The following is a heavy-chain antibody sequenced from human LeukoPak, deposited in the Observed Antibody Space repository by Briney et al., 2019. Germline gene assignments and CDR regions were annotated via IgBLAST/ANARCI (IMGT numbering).Heavy chain of an antibody. D-gene: IGHD3-22*01. V-gene: IGHV3-23*01. CDR2: ISGSGGST. CDR1: GFTFSSYA. J-gene: IGHJ4*02. CDR3: AKSWAENHGCIYDSSVFDY. Sequence: PGGSLRLSCAASGFTFSSYAMSWVRQAPGKGLEWVSAISGSGGSTYYADSVKGRFTISRDNSKNTLYLQMNSLRAEDTAVYYCAKSWAENHGCIYDSSVFDYWGQGTLVTVSS.